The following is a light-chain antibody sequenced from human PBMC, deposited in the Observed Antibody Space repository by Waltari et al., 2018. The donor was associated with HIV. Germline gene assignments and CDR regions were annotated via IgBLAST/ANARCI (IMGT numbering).Light chain of an antibody. Sequence: SQPLSVSVSPGQTAPLTCSGDTLDFTYVAWYQQRPGQSPVLVLYEDNKRASEIPERFSGSHTGKTASLTIGGAQTMDEADYFCQAWGDRPVVFGGGTKLTVL. V-gene: IGLV3-1*01. J-gene: IGLJ2*01. CDR2: EDN. CDR1: TLDFTY. CDR3: QAWGDRPVV.